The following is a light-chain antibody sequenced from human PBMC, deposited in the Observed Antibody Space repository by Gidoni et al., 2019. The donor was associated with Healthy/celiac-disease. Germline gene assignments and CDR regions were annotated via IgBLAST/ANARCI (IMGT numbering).Light chain of an antibody. J-gene: IGKJ1*01. CDR2: DAS. CDR1: ERISSW. CDR3: QQYNSYSGWT. Sequence: SPLWASEGEGGTITGRARERISSWLAWYQQKPGKAPKLLIYDASSLESGVPSRFSGSGSGTEFTLTISSLQPDDFATYYCQQYNSYSGWTFGQGTKVEIK. V-gene: IGKV1-5*01.